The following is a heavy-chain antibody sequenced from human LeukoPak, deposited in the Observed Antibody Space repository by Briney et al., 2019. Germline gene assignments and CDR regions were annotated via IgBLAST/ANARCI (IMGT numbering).Heavy chain of an antibody. Sequence: GGSLRLSCAASGFTFRTCSMNWVRQAPGKGLEWVSYIATDSSTIYYADSVKGRFTISRDNAKNSLYLQMNSLRVEDTAMYYCARVGGLGFGTFGVGDYWGQGTLVTVSS. CDR1: GFTFRTCS. CDR2: IATDSSTI. D-gene: IGHD3-3*02. CDR3: ARVGGLGFGTFGVGDY. V-gene: IGHV3-48*04. J-gene: IGHJ4*02.